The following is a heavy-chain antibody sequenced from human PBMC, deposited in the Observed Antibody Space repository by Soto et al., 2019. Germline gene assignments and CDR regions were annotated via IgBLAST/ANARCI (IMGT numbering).Heavy chain of an antibody. J-gene: IGHJ4*02. V-gene: IGHV4-34*01. CDR1: GGSFSGYY. Sequence: SETLSLTCAVYGGSFSGYYWSWIRQPPGKGLEWIGEINHSGSTNYNPSLKSRVTISVDTSKNQFSLKLSSVTAADTAVYYCARYSAHLVGAARAIIDYWGQGTLVTVSS. CDR2: INHSGST. D-gene: IGHD1-26*01. CDR3: ARYSAHLVGAARAIIDY.